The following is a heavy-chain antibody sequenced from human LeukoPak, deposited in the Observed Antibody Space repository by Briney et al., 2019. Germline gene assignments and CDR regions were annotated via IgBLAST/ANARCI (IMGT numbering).Heavy chain of an antibody. Sequence: GGSLRLSCAASGFTFSSYALTWVRQAPGKGLEWVSTISGSGGSTYHADSVKGRFTISRDNSKNTLYLQMNSLRAEDTAVYYCARLWSGSYFDAFDIWGQGTMVTVSS. CDR2: ISGSGGST. D-gene: IGHD1-26*01. CDR3: ARLWSGSYFDAFDI. V-gene: IGHV3-23*01. J-gene: IGHJ3*02. CDR1: GFTFSSYA.